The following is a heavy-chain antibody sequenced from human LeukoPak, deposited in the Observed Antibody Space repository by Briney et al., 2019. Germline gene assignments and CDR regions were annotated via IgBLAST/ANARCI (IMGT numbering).Heavy chain of an antibody. Sequence: WIRQPPGKGLEWVSHISGSGGSTKYSGSVKGRFTISRDNSKNTLYLQINSLRADDTAVYYCAKDQDPHSYGSGSYAPFDYWGQGTLVTVSS. J-gene: IGHJ4*02. CDR2: ISGSGGST. CDR3: AKDQDPHSYGSGSYAPFDY. D-gene: IGHD3-10*01. V-gene: IGHV3-23*01.